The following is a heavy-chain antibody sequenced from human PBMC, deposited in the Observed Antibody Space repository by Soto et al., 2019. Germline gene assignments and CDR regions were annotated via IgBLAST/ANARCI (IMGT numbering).Heavy chain of an antibody. CDR2: ISYDGSNK. CDR1: GFTFSSYA. D-gene: IGHD3-10*01. Sequence: QVQLVESGGGVVQPGRSLRLSCAASGFTFSSYAMHWVRQAPGKGLVWVAVISYDGSNKYYADSVKGRFTISRDNSKNTLYLQMNSLRADDTAVYYCARDSMGMGFGVNGFDPWGQGTLVTVSS. V-gene: IGHV3-30-3*01. J-gene: IGHJ5*02. CDR3: ARDSMGMGFGVNGFDP.